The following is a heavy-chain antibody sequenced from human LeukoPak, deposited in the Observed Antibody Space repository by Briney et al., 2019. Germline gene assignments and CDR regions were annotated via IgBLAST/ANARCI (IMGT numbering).Heavy chain of an antibody. CDR1: GYTFTRYG. D-gene: IGHD3-10*01. CDR2: ISAYNGNT. V-gene: IGHV1-18*01. CDR3: ARVPLVFGSGSYYNVYYYMDV. Sequence: ASVKVSCKASGYTFTRYGISWVRQAPGQGLEWMGWISAYNGNTNYAQKLQGRVTMTTDTSTSTAYMELRSLRSDDTAVYYCARVPLVFGSGSYYNVYYYMDVWGKGTTVTVSS. J-gene: IGHJ6*03.